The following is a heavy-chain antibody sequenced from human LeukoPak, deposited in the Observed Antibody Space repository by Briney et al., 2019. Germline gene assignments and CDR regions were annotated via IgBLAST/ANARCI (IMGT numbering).Heavy chain of an antibody. V-gene: IGHV2-5*01. Sequence: PGPTLVNPTQTLTLTCTFSGFSLSTNGVGVGWIRQPPGKALEWLTLIYWNDDKRYRPSLKSRLFITNDTSQNQVVLTMTKRDPVDTATYYCSLGSTVITSWDYWGQGTLVTVSS. CDR1: GFSLSTNGVG. CDR2: IYWNDDK. D-gene: IGHD4-23*01. CDR3: SLGSTVITSWDY. J-gene: IGHJ4*02.